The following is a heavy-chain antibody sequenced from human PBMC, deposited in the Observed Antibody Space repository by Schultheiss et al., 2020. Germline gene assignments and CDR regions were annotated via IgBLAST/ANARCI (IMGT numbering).Heavy chain of an antibody. CDR2: INHRGST. V-gene: IGHV4-34*01. Sequence: SETLSLTCAVYGGSFSGHLWTWIRQPPGKGLEWIGEINHRGSTSYNPSLKSRVTISVDTSKKQFSLRLTSVTAADTAVYYCARPWGAYNWFDPWGQGTLVTVSS. D-gene: IGHD3-16*01. J-gene: IGHJ5*02. CDR3: ARPWGAYNWFDP. CDR1: GGSFSGHL.